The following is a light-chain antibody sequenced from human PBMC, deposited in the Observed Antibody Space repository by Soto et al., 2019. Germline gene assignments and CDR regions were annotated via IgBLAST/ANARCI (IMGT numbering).Light chain of an antibody. Sequence: QSALIQPASVSGSPGQSITLSCTGTSSDVGGYNFVSWYQHHPGKAPKLIIYDVTNRPSGISNRFSGSESGNTASLTISGLQAEDEADYYCTSYTSSITYVFGTGTKVTVL. CDR3: TSYTSSITYV. V-gene: IGLV2-14*03. J-gene: IGLJ1*01. CDR2: DVT. CDR1: SSDVGGYNF.